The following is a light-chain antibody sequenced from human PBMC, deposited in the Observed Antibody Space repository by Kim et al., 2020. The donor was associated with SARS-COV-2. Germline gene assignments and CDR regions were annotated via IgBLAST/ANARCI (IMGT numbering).Light chain of an antibody. J-gene: IGKJ5*01. CDR2: AAS. V-gene: IGKV1-27*01. CDR1: QGISNY. CDR3: QKYNSAPP. Sequence: SASVGDRVTITCRASQGISNYLAWYQQKPGKVPKLLIYAASALQSGVPSRFSGSGSGTDFTLTISSLQPEDVATYYCQKYNSAPPFGQGTRLEIK.